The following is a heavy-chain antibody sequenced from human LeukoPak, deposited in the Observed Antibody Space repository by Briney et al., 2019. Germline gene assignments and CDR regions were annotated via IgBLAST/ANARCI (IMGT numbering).Heavy chain of an antibody. CDR1: GNIFTPHH. Sequence: ASVKVSCKTSGNIFTPHHIRWMRQAPGQGLELLGWVSAANNPEYSQKFQGRVVITRDASATTSYLELNSLRSEDTAVYYCAMSVEMPPIPSFDYWGQGTLVTVSS. J-gene: IGHJ4*02. CDR2: VSAANNP. V-gene: IGHV1-3*01. CDR3: AMSVEMPPIPSFDY. D-gene: IGHD2-21*02.